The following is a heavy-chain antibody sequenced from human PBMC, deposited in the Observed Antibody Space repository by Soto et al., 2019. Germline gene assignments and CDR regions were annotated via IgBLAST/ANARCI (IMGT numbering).Heavy chain of an antibody. Sequence: QVQLVQSGAEVKKPGASVKVSCKASGYTFTSYGISWVRQAPGQGLEWMGWISAYNGNTNYAQKLQGRVTMTTDTXXSXAXXELRSLRSDDTAVYYCARDLRYCISTSCYAYGMDVWGQGTTVTVSS. CDR1: GYTFTSYG. CDR3: ARDLRYCISTSCYAYGMDV. CDR2: ISAYNGNT. V-gene: IGHV1-18*01. J-gene: IGHJ6*02. D-gene: IGHD2-2*01.